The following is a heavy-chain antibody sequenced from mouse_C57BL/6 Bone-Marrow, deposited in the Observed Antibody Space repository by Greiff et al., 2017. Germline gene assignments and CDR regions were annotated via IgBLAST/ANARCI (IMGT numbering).Heavy chain of an antibody. CDR2: IWTGGGT. J-gene: IGHJ1*03. Sequence: QVQLQQSGPGLVAPSQSLSITCTVSGFSLTSYAISWVRQPPGKGLEWLGVIWTGGGTNYNSALKSRLSISKDNSKSQVFLKMNSLQTDETARYYCARDYYGSSSHWYFDVWGTGTTVTVSS. CDR1: GFSLTSYA. V-gene: IGHV2-9-1*01. CDR3: ARDYYGSSSHWYFDV. D-gene: IGHD1-1*01.